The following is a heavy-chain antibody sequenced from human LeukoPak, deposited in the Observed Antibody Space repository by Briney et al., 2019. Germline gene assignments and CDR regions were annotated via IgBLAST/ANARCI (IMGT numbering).Heavy chain of an antibody. Sequence: GGSLRLSCEGSGFTFSNYWIGWVRQAPGKGLQWVANIKTDGSEKYYVDSVKGRFTISRDNAKNSLYLQMNSLRAEDTAVYYCATYSSLNRREFQFWGQGTLLTVSS. V-gene: IGHV3-7*01. CDR3: ATYSSLNRREFQF. CDR1: GFTFSNYW. CDR2: IKTDGSEK. J-gene: IGHJ1*01. D-gene: IGHD3-22*01.